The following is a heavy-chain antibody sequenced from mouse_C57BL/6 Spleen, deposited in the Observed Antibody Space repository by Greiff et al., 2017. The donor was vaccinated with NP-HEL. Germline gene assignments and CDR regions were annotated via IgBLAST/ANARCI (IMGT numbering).Heavy chain of an antibody. D-gene: IGHD2-5*01. V-gene: IGHV5-2*01. J-gene: IGHJ4*01. CDR3: ARPRPYSNYGGDMDY. CDR2: INSDGGST. Sequence: EVKLMESGGGLVQPGESLKLSCESTEYEFPSHDMSWVRKTPEKRLELVAAINSDGGSTYYPDTMERRFIISRDNTKKTLYLQMSSLTSEDTALYYGARPRPYSNYGGDMDYWGQGTSVTVSS. CDR1: EYEFPSHD.